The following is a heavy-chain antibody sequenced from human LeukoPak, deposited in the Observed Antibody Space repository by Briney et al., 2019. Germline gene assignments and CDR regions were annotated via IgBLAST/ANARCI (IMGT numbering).Heavy chain of an antibody. V-gene: IGHV4-39*07. CDR1: GGSISSSSYY. CDR2: IYYSGDT. CDR3: AREDYGDYAIDY. J-gene: IGHJ4*02. D-gene: IGHD4-17*01. Sequence: SETLSLTCTVSGGSISSSSYYWGWIRQPPGKGLEWIANIYYSGDTYYNPSLKSRVTISVDTSKNQFSLKLSSVTAADTAVYHCAREDYGDYAIDYWGPGTLVTVSS.